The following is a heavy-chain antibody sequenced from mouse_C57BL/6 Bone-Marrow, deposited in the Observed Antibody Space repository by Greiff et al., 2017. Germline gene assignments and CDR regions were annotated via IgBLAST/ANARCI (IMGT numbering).Heavy chain of an antibody. Sequence: VKLMESGAELVRPGASVKLSCTASGFNIKDDYMHWVKQRPEQGLEWIGWIDPENGDTEYASKFQGKATITADTSSNTAYLQLSSLTSEDTAVYYCTTYSNYWYFDVWGTGTTVTVSS. J-gene: IGHJ1*03. V-gene: IGHV14-4*01. D-gene: IGHD2-5*01. CDR2: IDPENGDT. CDR3: TTYSNYWYFDV. CDR1: GFNIKDDY.